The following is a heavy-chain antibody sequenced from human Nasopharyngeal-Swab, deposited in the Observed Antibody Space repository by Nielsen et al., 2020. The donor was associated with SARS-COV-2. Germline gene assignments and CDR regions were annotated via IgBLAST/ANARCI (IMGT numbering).Heavy chain of an antibody. CDR3: TTDFYFDY. CDR1: GFIFSASA. CDR2: IGDKDHNYAT. V-gene: IGHV3-73*01. J-gene: IGHJ4*02. Sequence: GEFLKISCAASGFIFSASAIHWVRQASGKGLEWVGRIGDKDHNYATTYGASVQGRFTISRDDSKNTAFLQMDSLKTEDTALYYCTTDFYFDYWGQGTLVTASS.